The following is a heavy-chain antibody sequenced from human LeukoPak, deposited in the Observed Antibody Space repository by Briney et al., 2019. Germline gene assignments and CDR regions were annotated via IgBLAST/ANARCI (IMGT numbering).Heavy chain of an antibody. CDR3: ARERSWELLVNDAFDI. Sequence: GESLRISCKGSGYSFTSYWISWVRQMPGKGLEWMGRIDPSDSYTNYSPSFQGHVTISLDKSISTAYLQWSSLKASDTAMYYCARERSWELLVNDAFDIWGQGTMVTVSS. V-gene: IGHV5-10-1*01. J-gene: IGHJ3*02. D-gene: IGHD1-26*01. CDR2: IDPSDSYT. CDR1: GYSFTSYW.